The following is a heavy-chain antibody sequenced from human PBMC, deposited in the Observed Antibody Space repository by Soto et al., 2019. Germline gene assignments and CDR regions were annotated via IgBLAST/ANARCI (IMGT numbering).Heavy chain of an antibody. CDR2: IYPGDSDT. D-gene: IGHD2-2*02. V-gene: IGHV5-51*01. J-gene: IGHJ4*02. CDR1: GYSFTTYW. CDR3: ATGGYCSSTSCYNFFDY. Sequence: PGYSLKISCKGSGYSFTTYWIGWVRQMPGKGLEWMGIIYPGDSDTRYSPSFQGQVTISADKSISTAYLQWSSLKASDTAMYYCATGGYCSSTSCYNFFDYWGQGTLVTVSS.